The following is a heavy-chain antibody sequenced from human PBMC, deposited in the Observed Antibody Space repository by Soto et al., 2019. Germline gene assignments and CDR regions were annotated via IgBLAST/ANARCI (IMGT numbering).Heavy chain of an antibody. CDR1: GFTFSSYA. Sequence: GGSLRLSCAASGFTFSSYAMSWVRQAPGKGLEWVSAISGSGGSTYYADSVKGRFTISRDNSKNTLYLQMNSLRAEDTAVYYCAKDLEPLQPIYYYYGMDVWGQGTTVTVSS. J-gene: IGHJ6*02. V-gene: IGHV3-23*01. D-gene: IGHD2-2*01. CDR3: AKDLEPLQPIYYYYGMDV. CDR2: ISGSGGST.